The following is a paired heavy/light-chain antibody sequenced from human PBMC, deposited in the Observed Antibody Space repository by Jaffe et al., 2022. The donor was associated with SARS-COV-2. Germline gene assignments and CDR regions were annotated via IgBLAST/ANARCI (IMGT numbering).Heavy chain of an antibody. CDR1: GFNFEGYA. V-gene: IGHV3-9*01. Sequence: EVQLVESGGGLIQPGRSLRLSCAASGFNFEGYAIHWVRQAPGKGLEWVSRISWNGDTKGYADSVKGRFTISRDNAKNSLYLQMNSLRTEDTAFYYCARENRHYVNSGYYYGVGDYHYYMDVWGKGTTVTVSS. D-gene: IGHD3-22*01. CDR3: ARENRHYVNSGYYYGVGDYHYYMDV. J-gene: IGHJ6*03. CDR2: ISWNGDTK.
Light chain of an antibody. J-gene: IGLJ2*01. CDR3: NSQDSSNNHVI. V-gene: IGLV3-19*01. CDR2: GDN. CDR1: SLRNFY. Sequence: SSELTQDPAVSVALGQTVRITCQGDSLRNFYASWYQQKPGQAPVLVIYGDNNRPSGIPDRFSGSSSGNTASLTITGAQAEDEADYYCNSQDSSNNHVIFGGGTKVTVL.